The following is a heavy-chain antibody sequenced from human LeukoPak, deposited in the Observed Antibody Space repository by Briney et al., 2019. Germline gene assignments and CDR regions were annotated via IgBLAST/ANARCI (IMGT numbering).Heavy chain of an antibody. CDR3: ARDWDCSSTSCYPSYSGRFDP. Sequence: ASVKVSFKSSVCTFPNYYMHWVRQAPGQGLEWMGIINPSGGSTSYAQTYQGRVTMTRDMSTSTVYMELSSLRSEDTAVYYCARDWDCSSTSCYPSYSGRFDPWGQGTLVTVAS. J-gene: IGHJ5*02. CDR1: VCTFPNYY. D-gene: IGHD2-2*01. CDR2: INPSGGST. V-gene: IGHV1-46*01.